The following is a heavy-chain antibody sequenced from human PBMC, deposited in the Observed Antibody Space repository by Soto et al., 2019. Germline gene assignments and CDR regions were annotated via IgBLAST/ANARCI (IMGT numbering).Heavy chain of an antibody. CDR2: INHSGST. J-gene: IGHJ4*02. D-gene: IGHD1-1*01. V-gene: IGHV4-34*01. CDR3: ARLETGFVDY. Sequence: SETLSLTCAVYGGSFSGYYWSWIRQPPGKGLEWIGEINHSGSTNYNPSLKSRVTISVDTSKNQFSLKLSSVTAADTAVYYCARLETGFVDYWGQGTLVTVSS. CDR1: GGSFSGYY.